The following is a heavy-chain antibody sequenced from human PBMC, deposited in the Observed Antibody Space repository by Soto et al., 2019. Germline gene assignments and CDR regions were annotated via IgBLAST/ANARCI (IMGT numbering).Heavy chain of an antibody. Sequence: GGSLRLSCAASGFTFSSYGMHWVRQAPGKGLEWVAVISYDGSNKYYADSVKGRFTISRDNSKNTLYLQMNSLRAEDTAVYYCAKDSGDYVTETFDHWGQGTLVTVSS. CDR1: GFTFSSYG. CDR2: ISYDGSNK. D-gene: IGHD4-17*01. CDR3: AKDSGDYVTETFDH. V-gene: IGHV3-30*18. J-gene: IGHJ4*02.